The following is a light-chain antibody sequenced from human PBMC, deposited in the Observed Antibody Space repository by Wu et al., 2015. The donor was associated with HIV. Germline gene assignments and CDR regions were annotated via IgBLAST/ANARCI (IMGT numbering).Light chain of an antibody. CDR3: QQLNSFPLT. J-gene: IGKJ5*01. CDR2: DAS. Sequence: SIGDRVNITCRASQDISTYLAWYQQTPGKAPRVLIYDASTLQSGVSSRFSGSGSGADFTLTISGLQRDDFAVYFCQQLNSFPLTFGQGSRLEI. CDR1: QDISTY. V-gene: IGKV1-13*02.